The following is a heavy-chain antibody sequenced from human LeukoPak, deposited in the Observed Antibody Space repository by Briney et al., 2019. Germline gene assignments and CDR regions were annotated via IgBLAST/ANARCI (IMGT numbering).Heavy chain of an antibody. CDR1: GFTFSSYA. J-gene: IGHJ4*02. CDR2: ILGSGGST. V-gene: IGHV3-23*01. Sequence: PGGSLRLSCAASGFTFSSYAMSWVRQAPGKGLEWVSAILGSGGSTYYADSVKGRFTISRDNSKNTLHLQMGSLRAEDTAVYYCAKDSISSGWYYFDYWGQGTLVTVSS. CDR3: AKDSISSGWYYFDY. D-gene: IGHD6-19*01.